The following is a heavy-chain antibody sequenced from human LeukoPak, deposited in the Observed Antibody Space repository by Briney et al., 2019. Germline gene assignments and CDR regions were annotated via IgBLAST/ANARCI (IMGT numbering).Heavy chain of an antibody. CDR1: GGSVSSTTYY. CDR2: INYSEST. J-gene: IGHJ4*02. D-gene: IGHD3-10*01. CDR3: ARYVVYGSGKYYFDY. V-gene: IGHV4-39*01. Sequence: PSETLSLTCTVSGGSVSSTTYYWSWVRQPPGKGLEWIASINYSESTYYNPSLKSRVTISVDTSENQFSLKLSSVTAADTAVYYCARYVVYGSGKYYFDYWGQGTPGHRLL.